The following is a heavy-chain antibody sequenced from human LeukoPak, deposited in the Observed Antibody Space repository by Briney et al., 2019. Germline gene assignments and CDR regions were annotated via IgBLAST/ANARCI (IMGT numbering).Heavy chain of an antibody. Sequence: SETLSLTCTVSGYSISSGYYWGWIRQPPGKGLEWIGSIYHSGSTYYNPSLKSRVTISVDTSKNQFSLKLSSVTAADTAVYYCARDLDSSTSFDPWGQGTLVTVSS. D-gene: IGHD6-13*01. J-gene: IGHJ5*02. CDR2: IYHSGST. V-gene: IGHV4-38-2*02. CDR3: ARDLDSSTSFDP. CDR1: GYSISSGYY.